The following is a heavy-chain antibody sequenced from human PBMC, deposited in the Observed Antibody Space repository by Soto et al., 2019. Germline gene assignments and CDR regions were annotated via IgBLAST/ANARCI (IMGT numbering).Heavy chain of an antibody. CDR3: ARVVGCSSTSCHYGMDV. V-gene: IGHV1-18*01. D-gene: IGHD2-2*01. CDR1: GYTFTSYG. Sequence: ASVKVSCKASGYTFTSYGISWVRQAPGQGLEWMGWISAYNGNTNYAQKLQGRVTMTKDTSTSTAYMELRSLRSDDTAVYYCARVVGCSSTSCHYGMDVWGQGTTVTVSS. J-gene: IGHJ6*02. CDR2: ISAYNGNT.